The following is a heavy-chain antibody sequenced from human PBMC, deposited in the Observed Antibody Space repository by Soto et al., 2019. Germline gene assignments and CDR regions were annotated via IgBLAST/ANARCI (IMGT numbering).Heavy chain of an antibody. CDR3: ARHNHDFWTGEGCYYNNGMDV. D-gene: IGHD3-3*01. CDR1: GYSFTSYW. Sequence: GESLKISCKGSGYSFTSYWIGWVRQMPGKGLEWMGIIYPGDSDTRYSPSFQGQVTISADKSISTAYLQWSSLTASDTALYYCARHNHDFWTGEGCYYNNGMDVRDQGPTVTVSS. V-gene: IGHV5-51*01. CDR2: IYPGDSDT. J-gene: IGHJ6*02.